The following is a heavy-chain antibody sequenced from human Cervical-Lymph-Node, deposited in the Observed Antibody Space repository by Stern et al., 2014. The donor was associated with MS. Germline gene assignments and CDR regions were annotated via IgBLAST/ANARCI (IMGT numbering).Heavy chain of an antibody. CDR2: IYYSGST. CDR1: GGSVSSGSYY. Sequence: QVQLVESGPGLVKPSETLSLTCTVSGGSVSSGSYYWSWIRQPPGQGLEWIGYIYYSGSTNYNPSLKSRVTISVDTAKNQFSLKLSSVTAADTAVYYCARVSYDFWSGYYPFDYWGQGTLVTVSS. V-gene: IGHV4-61*01. J-gene: IGHJ4*02. D-gene: IGHD3-3*01. CDR3: ARVSYDFWSGYYPFDY.